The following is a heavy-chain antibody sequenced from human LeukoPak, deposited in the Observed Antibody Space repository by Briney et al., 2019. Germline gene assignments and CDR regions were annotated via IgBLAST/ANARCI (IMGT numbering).Heavy chain of an antibody. V-gene: IGHV1-2*02. Sequence: ASVKVSCEASGYTFTNHYMHWVRQAPGQGLEWMGWINPNSGGTNYAQKFQGRVTMTRDTSISTAYMELSRLRSDDTAMYYCARVAYCTIGVCVNFDYWGQGTPVTVSS. CDR1: GYTFTNHY. CDR3: ARVAYCTIGVCVNFDY. J-gene: IGHJ4*02. D-gene: IGHD2-8*01. CDR2: INPNSGGT.